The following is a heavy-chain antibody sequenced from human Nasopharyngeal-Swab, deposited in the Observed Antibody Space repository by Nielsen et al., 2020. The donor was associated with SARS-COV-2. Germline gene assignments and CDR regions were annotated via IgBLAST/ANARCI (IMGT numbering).Heavy chain of an antibody. V-gene: IGHV4-31*03. J-gene: IGHJ6*02. Sequence: SETLSLTCTVSGGSISSGGYYWSWIRQHPGKDLEWIGYIYYSGSTYYNPSLKSRVTISVDTSKNQFSLKLSSVTAADTAVYYCVRDRRAQSGRGFGEPWNYYGMDVWGQGTTVTVSS. CDR3: VRDRRAQSGRGFGEPWNYYGMDV. D-gene: IGHD3-10*01. CDR1: GGSISSGGYY. CDR2: IYYSGST.